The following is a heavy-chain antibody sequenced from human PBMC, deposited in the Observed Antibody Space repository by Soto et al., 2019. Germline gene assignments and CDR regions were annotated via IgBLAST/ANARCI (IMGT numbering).Heavy chain of an antibody. J-gene: IGHJ4*02. V-gene: IGHV4-34*01. CDR2: INHSGSA. CDR1: VGSLTDYY. Sequence: SETLSLTCAVYVGSLTDYYWAWIRQFPGKGLEWIGEINHSGSANYKYSLESRVTMSVDMSKKQFSLTLSSVTAADTAVYYCARGVGPFDSWGQGTLVTVSS. CDR3: ARGVGPFDS.